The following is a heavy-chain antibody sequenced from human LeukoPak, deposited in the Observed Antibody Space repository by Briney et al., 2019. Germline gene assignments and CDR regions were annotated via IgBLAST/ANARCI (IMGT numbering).Heavy chain of an antibody. CDR1: GFTFSTYS. CDR2: ISSSSSTI. D-gene: IGHD3-22*01. CDR3: AKDSDYYHSSGYYYAYSQH. J-gene: IGHJ1*01. V-gene: IGHV3-48*02. Sequence: PGGSLRLSCAVSGFTFSTYSMNWVRQAPGKGLEWVSYISSSSSTIYYADSVKGRFTISRDNAKNSLYLQMNSLRDEDTAVYYCAKDSDYYHSSGYYYAYSQHWGQGTLVTVSS.